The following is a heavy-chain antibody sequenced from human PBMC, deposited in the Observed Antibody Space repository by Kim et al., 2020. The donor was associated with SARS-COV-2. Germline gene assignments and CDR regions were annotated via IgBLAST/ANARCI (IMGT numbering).Heavy chain of an antibody. D-gene: IGHD3-10*01. V-gene: IGHV1-69*01. Sequence: KFQGRVTITADESTSTAYMELSSLRSEDTAVYYCARSWGWERGSGSWVDYWGQGTLVTVSS. CDR3: ARSWGWERGSGSWVDY. J-gene: IGHJ4*02.